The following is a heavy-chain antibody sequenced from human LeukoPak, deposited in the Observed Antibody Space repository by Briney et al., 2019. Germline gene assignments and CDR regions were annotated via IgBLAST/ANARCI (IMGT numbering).Heavy chain of an antibody. Sequence: ASVKVSCKASGYTFTNYYMHWVRQAPGQGLEWMGIINPSDGKTSYAQKFQGRVTMTRNTSISTAYMELSSLRSEDTAVYYCARGAVLRYFDWLSSNDAFDIWGQGTMVTVSS. J-gene: IGHJ3*02. CDR1: GYTFTNYY. CDR3: ARGAVLRYFDWLSSNDAFDI. CDR2: INPSDGKT. D-gene: IGHD3-9*01. V-gene: IGHV1-46*01.